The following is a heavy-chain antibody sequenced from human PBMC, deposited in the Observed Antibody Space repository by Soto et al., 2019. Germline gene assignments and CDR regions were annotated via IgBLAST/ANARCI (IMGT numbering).Heavy chain of an antibody. CDR2: IFPIFGKA. D-gene: IGHD3-3*01. Sequence: QVQLVQSGAEVKKPGSSVKVSCKASGGTFSSYAISWVRQAPGQGLEWMGGIFPIFGKANYAQKFQARVKITADQYTSTAYMELSSLRSEDTAVYYCAREESVNYYYYGMDVWGQGTTVTVSS. V-gene: IGHV1-69*01. CDR1: GGTFSSYA. J-gene: IGHJ6*02. CDR3: AREESVNYYYYGMDV.